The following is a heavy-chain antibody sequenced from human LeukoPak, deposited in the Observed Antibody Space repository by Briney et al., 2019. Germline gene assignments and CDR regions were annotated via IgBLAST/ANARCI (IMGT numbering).Heavy chain of an antibody. J-gene: IGHJ5*02. CDR3: ARETVLRSSSWYWFDP. D-gene: IGHD6-13*01. CDR1: GGSFSGYY. CDR2: INHSGST. V-gene: IGHV4-34*01. Sequence: LSETLSLTCAVYGGSFSGYYWSWIRQPPGKGLEWIGEINHSGSTNYNPSLKSRVTISVDTSKNQFSLKLSSVTAADTAVYYCARETVLRSSSWYWFDPWGQGTLVTVSS.